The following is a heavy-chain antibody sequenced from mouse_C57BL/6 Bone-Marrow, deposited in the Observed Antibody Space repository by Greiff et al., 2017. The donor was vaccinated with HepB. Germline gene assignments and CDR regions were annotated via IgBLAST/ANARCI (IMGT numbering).Heavy chain of an antibody. CDR1: GYTFTEYS. D-gene: IGHD3-2*02. Sequence: VQLQQSGAELVKPGASVKLSCKASGYTFTEYSIHWVKQRSGQGLEWIGWFYPGSGSIKYNEKFKDKATLTADKSSSTVYMELSRLTSEVSAVYYGARHPYNSGYGYAMDYGGQGTAVTVSA. CDR3: ARHPYNSGYGYAMDY. CDR2: FYPGSGSI. J-gene: IGHJ4*01. V-gene: IGHV1-62-2*01.